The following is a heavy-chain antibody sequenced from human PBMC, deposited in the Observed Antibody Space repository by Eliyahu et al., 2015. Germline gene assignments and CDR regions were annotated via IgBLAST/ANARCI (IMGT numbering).Heavy chain of an antibody. V-gene: IGHV4-31*03. J-gene: IGHJ4*02. D-gene: IGHD1-7*01. CDR2: IYSSGIT. CDR3: ARAPGTGGYFDF. Sequence: QVQLQESGPGLVKPSQTLSLTCSVSGASITSGPYYWSWVRQHPDRGLERIGYIYSSGITNYNPSLRSRVSISMDTSENQFSLKLSSVTAADTAVYYCARAPGTGGYFDFWGQGTLVTVSS. CDR1: GASITSGPYY.